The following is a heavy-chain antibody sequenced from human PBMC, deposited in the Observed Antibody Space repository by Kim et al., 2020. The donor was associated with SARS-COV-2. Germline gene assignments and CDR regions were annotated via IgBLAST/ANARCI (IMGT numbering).Heavy chain of an antibody. Sequence: SVESRFTISRDNSTNSLYLQMNSLRTEDTALYYCAKSGPGLWYYYCGIDVWGQGTTVTVSS. J-gene: IGHJ6*02. V-gene: IGHV3-43*01. D-gene: IGHD3-10*01. CDR3: AKSGPGLWYYYCGIDV.